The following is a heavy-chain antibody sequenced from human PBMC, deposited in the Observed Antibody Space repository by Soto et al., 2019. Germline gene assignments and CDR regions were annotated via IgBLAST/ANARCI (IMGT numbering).Heavy chain of an antibody. D-gene: IGHD2-15*01. V-gene: IGHV3-74*01. CDR3: ARGDCVGPTCYSLAGSFYYYVDV. Sequence: EVQLVESGGGLVQPGGSVRLSCAASGFTFGTYWMYWVRQAPGQGLVWVSRINSDGSVSSYADSVKGRPTLPGDNVKNTLYLQMGGLGVQQTAVYYCARGDCVGPTCYSLAGSFYYYVDVWGKGTTVTVFS. CDR1: GFTFGTYW. J-gene: IGHJ6*03. CDR2: INSDGSVS.